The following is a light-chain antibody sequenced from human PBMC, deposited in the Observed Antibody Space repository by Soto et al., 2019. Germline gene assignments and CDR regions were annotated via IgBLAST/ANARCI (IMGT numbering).Light chain of an antibody. V-gene: IGKV3-20*01. CDR1: QSVTSNY. J-gene: IGKJ3*01. CDR3: QQDGNSGSSLFT. CDR2: GAS. Sequence: LVLQQSPGTLSLSPGERATLSCMASQSVTSNYLAWYQQKPVQTPRLLIYGASSRATGIPDRFSGSGSGTDFTLTISRLEPEDFAVYYGQQDGNSGSSLFTFGPGTKVDI.